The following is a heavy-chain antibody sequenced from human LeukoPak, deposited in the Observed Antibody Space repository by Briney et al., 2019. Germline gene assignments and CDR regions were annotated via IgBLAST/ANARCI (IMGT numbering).Heavy chain of an antibody. CDR1: GYTFTSYY. CDR3: ANYGGWVGGSGSNHAFDI. Sequence: ASVKVSCKASGYTFTSYYMHWVRQAPGQGLEWMGIINPSGGSTSYAQKFQGRVTMTRDTSTSTVYMELRSLRSEDPAVYYCANYGGWVGGSGSNHAFDIWGQGTMVTVSS. V-gene: IGHV1-46*01. CDR2: INPSGGST. D-gene: IGHD3-10*01. J-gene: IGHJ3*02.